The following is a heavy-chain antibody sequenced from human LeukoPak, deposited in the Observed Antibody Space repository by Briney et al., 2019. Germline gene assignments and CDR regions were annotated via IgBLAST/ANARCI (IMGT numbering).Heavy chain of an antibody. CDR3: ARDKSYGDSEDY. V-gene: IGHV3-7*05. CDR2: INQDGSEK. J-gene: IGHJ4*02. Sequence: PGGSLRLSCAASGFTFSNYWMSWVRQAPGKGLEWVANINQDGSEKYYVDSVKGRFTISRDNAKNSLYLQMNSLRAEDAAVYYCARDKSYGDSEDYWGQGTLVTVSS. CDR1: GFTFSNYW. D-gene: IGHD4-17*01.